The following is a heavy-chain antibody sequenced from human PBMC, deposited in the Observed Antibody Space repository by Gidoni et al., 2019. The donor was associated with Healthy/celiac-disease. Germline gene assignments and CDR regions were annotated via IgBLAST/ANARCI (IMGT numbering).Heavy chain of an antibody. CDR3: ARDGSSWGEAFDI. V-gene: IGHV4-59*01. Sequence: QVQLQASAPGLVKPSATLSPTCTVPAGPISSYYWSWFRQPPGKGLEWIGYIYYSGSTNYNPSLKSRVTISVDTSKNQFSRKLSSVTAADTAVYYCARDGSSWGEAFDIWGQGTMVTVSS. CDR2: IYYSGST. D-gene: IGHD6-13*01. CDR1: AGPISSYY. J-gene: IGHJ3*02.